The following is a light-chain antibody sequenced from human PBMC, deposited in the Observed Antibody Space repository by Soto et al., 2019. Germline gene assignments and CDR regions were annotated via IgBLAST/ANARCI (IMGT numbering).Light chain of an antibody. CDR1: QSISNW. CDR2: GAS. J-gene: IGKJ1*01. Sequence: TQSHSTLTASVGERLTITCRASQSISNWLAWYQQKTGQAPRLIIYGASSRATRTQDSFSGSGSGTDFTLNIRRLEPEDLAVYDCQQYGSPAWTVGQGTKVDIK. V-gene: IGKV3-20*01. CDR3: QQYGSPAWT.